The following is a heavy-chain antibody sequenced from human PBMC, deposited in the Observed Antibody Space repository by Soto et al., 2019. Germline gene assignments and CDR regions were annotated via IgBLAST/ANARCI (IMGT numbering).Heavy chain of an antibody. D-gene: IGHD3-10*01. CDR3: VRSRSGAVADSFDY. Sequence: QVQLGESGGGVVQPGRSLRVSCAASGFTFSRHAIHWVRQAPGKGLEWVAVISKDGSNTYYVDSVKGRFTISRDNSKNTLYLQMNSLGDEDTAVYYCVRSRSGAVADSFDYWGQGTQVTVSA. V-gene: IGHV3-30*04. CDR1: GFTFSRHA. CDR2: ISKDGSNT. J-gene: IGHJ4*02.